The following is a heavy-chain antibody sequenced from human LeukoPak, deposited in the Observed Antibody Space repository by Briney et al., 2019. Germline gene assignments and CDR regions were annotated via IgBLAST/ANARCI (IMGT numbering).Heavy chain of an antibody. J-gene: IGHJ4*02. D-gene: IGHD5-12*01. CDR2: IYTSGST. V-gene: IGHV4-61*02. CDR1: GGSISSGSYH. CDR3: ARVRGYSGYDARGIDY. Sequence: SQTLSLTCTVSGGSISSGSYHGSWVRPPAGEGLGWIVRIYTSGSTKYNPSLKSRVPISVDTSKNQFSLKLSSVTAADTAVYYCARVRGYSGYDARGIDYWGQGTLVTVSS.